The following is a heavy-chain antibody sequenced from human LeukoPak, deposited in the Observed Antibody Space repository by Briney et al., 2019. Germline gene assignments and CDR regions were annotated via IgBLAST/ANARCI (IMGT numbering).Heavy chain of an antibody. V-gene: IGHV3-23*01. Sequence: PGGSLRLSCAASGFTFSSYVMSWVRQAPGKGLEWVSAISGSGGTTYYADSVKGRFTISRDNSKNTLFLQMNSLRAEDTAVYYCAKPPFSDSSGFANWGHGTLVTVSS. CDR3: AKPPFSDSSGFAN. CDR1: GFTFSSYV. CDR2: ISGSGGTT. D-gene: IGHD3-22*01. J-gene: IGHJ4*01.